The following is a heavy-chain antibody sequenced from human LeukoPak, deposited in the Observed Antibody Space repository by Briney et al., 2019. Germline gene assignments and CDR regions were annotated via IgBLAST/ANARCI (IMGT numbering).Heavy chain of an antibody. CDR2: VHYSGET. V-gene: IGHV4-59*01. Sequence: SETLSLTCTVSGTSMTGYSWNWIRQSPGKGLEWIGYVHYSGETSYNPSLKSRVFVTLDMSNNQFSRKLRSVTAADTAIYYCARDAKIDYGDDFDDWGQGTLVTVSS. D-gene: IGHD4-17*01. CDR1: GTSMTGYS. J-gene: IGHJ4*02. CDR3: ARDAKIDYGDDFDD.